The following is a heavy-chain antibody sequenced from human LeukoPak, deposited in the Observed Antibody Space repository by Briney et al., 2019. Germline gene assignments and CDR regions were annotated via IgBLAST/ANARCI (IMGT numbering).Heavy chain of an antibody. J-gene: IGHJ2*01. D-gene: IGHD2-2*01. CDR1: GGSISSYY. CDR2: ISYTGST. V-gene: IGHV4-59*01. CDR3: ATYRTSFIYWYFDL. Sequence: SETLSLTCTVSGGSISSYYWSWVRQPPGKGLEWIGYISYTGSTNYNPSLKSRVSLSVDTSKNQFSLELSSVTAADTAVYYCATYRTSFIYWYFDLWGRGTLVTVSS.